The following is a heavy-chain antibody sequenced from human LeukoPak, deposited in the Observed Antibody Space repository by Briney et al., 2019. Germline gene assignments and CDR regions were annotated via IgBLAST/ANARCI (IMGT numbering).Heavy chain of an antibody. Sequence: SETLSLTCAVYGGSFSGYYWSWIRQPPGKGLEWIGEINHSGSTNYNPSLKSRVTISVDTSKNQFSLKLSSVTAADTAVYYCARPLFTYYYGSGSYGRGFDYWGQGTLVTVSS. V-gene: IGHV4-34*01. CDR1: GGSFSGYY. D-gene: IGHD3-10*01. J-gene: IGHJ4*02. CDR2: INHSGST. CDR3: ARPLFTYYYGSGSYGRGFDY.